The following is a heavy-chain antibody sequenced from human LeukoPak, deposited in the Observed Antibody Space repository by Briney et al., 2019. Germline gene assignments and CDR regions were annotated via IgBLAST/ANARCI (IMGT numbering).Heavy chain of an antibody. Sequence: SSVKVSCKASGGTFSSYAISWVRQAPGQGLEWMGGIIPIFGTANYAQKFQGRVTITTDESTSTAYMELSSLRSEDTAVYYCASGPLIAVAGTSYFDYWGQGTLVTVSS. J-gene: IGHJ4*02. CDR1: GGTFSSYA. D-gene: IGHD6-19*01. V-gene: IGHV1-69*05. CDR2: IIPIFGTA. CDR3: ASGPLIAVAGTSYFDY.